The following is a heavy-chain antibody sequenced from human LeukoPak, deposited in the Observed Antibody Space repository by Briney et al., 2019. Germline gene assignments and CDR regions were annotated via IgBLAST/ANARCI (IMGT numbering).Heavy chain of an antibody. Sequence: PEGSLRLSCAASGFSFNIYVMNWVRQAPGKGLQWVSGIGGSDGSTHYADSVKGRFTISRDNSKNMLHLEMNSLRAEDTAIYYCAKRVHSSSWYAAFDSWGQGTLVTVSS. CDR3: AKRVHSSSWYAAFDS. CDR1: GFSFNIYV. D-gene: IGHD6-13*01. J-gene: IGHJ4*02. CDR2: IGGSDGST. V-gene: IGHV3-23*01.